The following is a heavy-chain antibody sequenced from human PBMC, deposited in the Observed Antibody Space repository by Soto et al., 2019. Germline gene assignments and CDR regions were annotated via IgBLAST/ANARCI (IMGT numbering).Heavy chain of an antibody. CDR2: IYTGGST. D-gene: IGHD3-16*02. J-gene: IGHJ4*02. V-gene: IGHV3-53*02. CDR3: ATVGGYGIIWGSFRFDY. CDR1: GYTVSGSD. Sequence: EVQLVETGGGLIQPGGSLRLSCAGSGYTVSGSDMTWVRQAPGKGLEWVSIIYTGGSTYYADSVKGRFTISRDISKNTLAIQMNSLRVEDTAVYYCATVGGYGIIWGSFRFDYWGQGTLVTVSS.